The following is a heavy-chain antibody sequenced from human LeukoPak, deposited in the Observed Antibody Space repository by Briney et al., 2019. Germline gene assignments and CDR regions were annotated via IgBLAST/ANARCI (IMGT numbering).Heavy chain of an antibody. CDR2: ISDRGST. Sequence: SETLSLTCTVSGGSIKTYHWSWIRQPAGKGLEWIGRISDRGSTNYNPSLKSRVIMSVDASKNQFSLKLISVTAADTAVYYCARGPTDYGAGTEFERWGQGTLVIVSS. CDR1: GGSIKTYH. J-gene: IGHJ4*02. D-gene: IGHD3-10*01. CDR3: ARGPTDYGAGTEFER. V-gene: IGHV4-4*07.